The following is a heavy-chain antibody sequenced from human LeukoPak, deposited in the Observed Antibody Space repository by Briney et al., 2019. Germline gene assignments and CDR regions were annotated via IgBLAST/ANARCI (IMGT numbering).Heavy chain of an antibody. CDR1: GYTFTSYY. V-gene: IGHV1-46*01. CDR3: ARDYDSSGYYPFDY. J-gene: IGHJ4*02. D-gene: IGHD3-22*01. Sequence: ASVKVSCKASGYTFTSYYMHWVRQAPGQGLEWMGIINPSGGSTNYAQKLQGRVTMTTDTSTSTAYMELRSLRSDDTAVYYCARDYDSSGYYPFDYWGQGTLVTVSS. CDR2: INPSGGST.